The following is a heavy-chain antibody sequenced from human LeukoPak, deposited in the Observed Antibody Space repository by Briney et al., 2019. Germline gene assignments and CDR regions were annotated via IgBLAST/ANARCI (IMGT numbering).Heavy chain of an antibody. CDR1: GYTFTSYY. D-gene: IGHD3-10*01. J-gene: IGHJ4*02. V-gene: IGHV1-46*01. CDR2: INPSGGST. CDR3: ARDLIVYGSGSYFDY. Sequence: GASVKVSCKASGYTFTSYYMHWVRQAPGQGLEWMGIINPSGGSTSYAQKFQGRVTMTRDTSTSTVYMELSSLTSEDTAIYFCARDLIVYGSGSYFDYWGQGTLVTVSS.